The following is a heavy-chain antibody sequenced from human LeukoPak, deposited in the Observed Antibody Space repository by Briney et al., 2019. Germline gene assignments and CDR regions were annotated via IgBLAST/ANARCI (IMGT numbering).Heavy chain of an antibody. CDR3: AKGAYCSGGSCGVYYYYYMDV. CDR2: ISGSGGST. J-gene: IGHJ6*03. D-gene: IGHD2-15*01. Sequence: GGSLRLSCAASGFTFSSYAMSWVRQAPGKGLEWVSAISGSGGSTYYADSVKGRFTLSRDNSKNTLYLQMNSLRAEDTAVYYCAKGAYCSGGSCGVYYYYYMDVWGKGTTVTVSS. V-gene: IGHV3-23*01. CDR1: GFTFSSYA.